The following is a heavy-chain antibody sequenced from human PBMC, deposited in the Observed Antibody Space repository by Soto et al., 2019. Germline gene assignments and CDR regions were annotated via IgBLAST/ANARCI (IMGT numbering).Heavy chain of an antibody. J-gene: IGHJ4*02. CDR1: GFTFSSYA. V-gene: IGHV3-30-3*01. CDR2: ISYDGSNK. D-gene: IGHD5-18*01. Sequence: GGSLSLSCAASGFTFSSYAMHWVRQAPGKGLEWVAVISYDGSNKYYADSVKGRFTISRDNSKNTLYLQMNSLRAEDTAVYYCARAPGYSYGIDYWGQGTLVTVSS. CDR3: ARAPGYSYGIDY.